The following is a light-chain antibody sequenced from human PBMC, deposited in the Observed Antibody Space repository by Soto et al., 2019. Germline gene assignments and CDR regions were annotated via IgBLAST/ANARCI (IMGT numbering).Light chain of an antibody. CDR2: RAS. V-gene: IGKV3-15*01. CDR3: QQYNNWPII. J-gene: IGKJ5*01. CDR1: QSVSSN. Sequence: EIVMTQSPATLSVSPGERATLSCRASQSVSSNLAWYQQKPGQAPRLLIYRASTRATGVPARFSGSGPGTEFTLTISSLQTEDFALYYCQQYNNWPIIFGQGTRLEIK.